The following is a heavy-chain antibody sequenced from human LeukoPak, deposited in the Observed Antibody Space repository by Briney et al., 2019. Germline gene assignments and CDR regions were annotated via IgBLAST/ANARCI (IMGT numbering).Heavy chain of an antibody. CDR3: ATGSATVTPWYFDY. CDR2: MNPNSGNT. CDR1: GYTFTSYD. D-gene: IGHD4-17*01. J-gene: IGHJ4*02. Sequence: ASVKVSCKASGYTFTSYDINWVRQATGQGLEWMGWMNPNSGNTGYAQKFQGRVTITRNTSISTAYMELSSLRSEDTAVYYCATGSATVTPWYFDYWGQGTLVTVSS. V-gene: IGHV1-8*03.